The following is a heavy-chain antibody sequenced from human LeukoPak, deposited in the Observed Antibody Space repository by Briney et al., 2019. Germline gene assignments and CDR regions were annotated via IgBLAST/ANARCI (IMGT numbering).Heavy chain of an antibody. D-gene: IGHD3-3*01. V-gene: IGHV3-48*02. Sequence: GGSLRLSCAASGFTFSSYSMNWVRQAPGKGLEWVSYISSSSSTIYYADSVKGRFTISRDNAKNSLYLQMNSLRDEDTAVYYCARDPYDFWSGYYGNFDYWGQGTLVTVSS. CDR3: ARDPYDFWSGYYGNFDY. J-gene: IGHJ4*02. CDR2: ISSSSSTI. CDR1: GFTFSSYS.